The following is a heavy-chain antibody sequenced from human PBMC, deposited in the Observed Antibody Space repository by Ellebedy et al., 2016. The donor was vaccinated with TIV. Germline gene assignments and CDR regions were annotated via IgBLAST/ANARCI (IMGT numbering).Heavy chain of an antibody. CDR2: IDSSGVTV. Sequence: GGSLRLSCAASGFTFSSYSMNWVRQAPGKGLEWVSYIDSSGVTVFYADSVKGRFTISRDNSKNTLYLQMNSLRAEDTAVCYCARDYQLRYFDWLLYWGQGTLVTVSS. V-gene: IGHV3-48*01. CDR3: ARDYQLRYFDWLLY. CDR1: GFTFSSYS. J-gene: IGHJ4*02. D-gene: IGHD3-9*01.